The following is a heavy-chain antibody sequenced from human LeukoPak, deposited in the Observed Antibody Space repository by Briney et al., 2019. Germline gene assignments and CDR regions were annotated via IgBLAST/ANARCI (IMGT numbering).Heavy chain of an antibody. Sequence: GGSLRLSCAASGFTFSSYAMSWVRQAPGKGLEWVSAISGSGGSTYYADSVKGRFTISRDNSKNTLYLQMNSLRAEDTAVYYCAKDYEGHSSGWYGYWGQGTLVTVSS. V-gene: IGHV3-23*01. CDR3: AKDYEGHSSGWYGY. CDR1: GFTFSSYA. D-gene: IGHD6-19*01. J-gene: IGHJ4*02. CDR2: ISGSGGST.